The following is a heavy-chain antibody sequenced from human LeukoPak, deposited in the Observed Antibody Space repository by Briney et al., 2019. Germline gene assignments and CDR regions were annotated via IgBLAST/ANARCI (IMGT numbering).Heavy chain of an antibody. CDR1: GFTFSSYW. CDR2: ISWNSGSI. J-gene: IGHJ4*02. V-gene: IGHV3-9*01. CDR3: AKDTDGAAAGTTWGH. Sequence: PRGSLRLSCAASGFTFSSYWMHWVRQAPGKGLEWVSGISWNSGSIGYADSVKGRFTISRDNAKNSLYLQMNSLRAEDTALYYCAKDTDGAAAGTTWGHWGQGTLVTVSS. D-gene: IGHD6-13*01.